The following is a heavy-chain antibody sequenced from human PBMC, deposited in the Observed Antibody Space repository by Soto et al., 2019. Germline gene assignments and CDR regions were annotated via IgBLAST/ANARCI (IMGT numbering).Heavy chain of an antibody. CDR3: AKYGSGNYGAYAFDI. CDR1: GYTFTTFG. Sequence: ASVKVSCKASGYTFTTFGISWVLQAPGQGLEWMGWISAYTGNTNYAQRLQGRVTMTTDDAEKSHYLQMNSLRAEDTAVYYCAKYGSGNYGAYAFDIWGQGTMVTVS. J-gene: IGHJ3*02. CDR2: ISAYTGNT. D-gene: IGHD3-10*01. V-gene: IGHV1-18*01.